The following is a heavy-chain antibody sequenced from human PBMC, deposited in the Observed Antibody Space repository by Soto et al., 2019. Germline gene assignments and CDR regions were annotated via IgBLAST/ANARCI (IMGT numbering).Heavy chain of an antibody. D-gene: IGHD5-12*01. V-gene: IGHV1-18*01. CDR1: GYTFTSYG. CDR3: ASGYSGYGGSGYYGMDV. Sequence: ASVKVSCKASGYTFTSYGISWVRQAPGQGLEWMGWISAYNGNTNYAQKLQGRVTMTTDTSTSTAYMELRSLRSDDTAVYYCASGYSGYGGSGYYGMDVWGQGTTVTVSS. J-gene: IGHJ6*02. CDR2: ISAYNGNT.